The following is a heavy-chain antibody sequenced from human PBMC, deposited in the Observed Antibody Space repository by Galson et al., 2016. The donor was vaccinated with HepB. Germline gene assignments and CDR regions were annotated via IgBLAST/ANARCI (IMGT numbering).Heavy chain of an antibody. CDR1: GDSIGNGGHL. D-gene: IGHD4-11*01. J-gene: IGHJ4*02. V-gene: IGHV4-31*03. CDR3: ARAVYSKPRLSPYFEH. Sequence: TLSLTCTVSGDSIGNGGHLWSWIRQHPEKGLEWIADIYYSGSTYYNPSLQSRVAISVDSSRNQFSLRLASVTAADTAVYYCARAVYSKPRLSPYFEHWGPGALVTVSS. CDR2: IYYSGST.